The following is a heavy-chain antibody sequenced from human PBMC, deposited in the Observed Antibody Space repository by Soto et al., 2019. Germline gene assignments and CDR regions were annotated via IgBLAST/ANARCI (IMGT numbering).Heavy chain of an antibody. J-gene: IGHJ6*02. D-gene: IGHD3-3*01. CDR2: ISSSGSTI. CDR1: GFTFSSYE. CDR3: ARNPEYYDFWSGTPG. V-gene: IGHV3-48*03. Sequence: XVSLLLSCAASGFTFSSYEMNWVRQAPGKGLEWVSYISSSGSTIYYADSVKGRFTISRDNAKNSLYLQMNSLRAEGTAVYYCARNPEYYDFWSGTPGWGQGTTVTVSS.